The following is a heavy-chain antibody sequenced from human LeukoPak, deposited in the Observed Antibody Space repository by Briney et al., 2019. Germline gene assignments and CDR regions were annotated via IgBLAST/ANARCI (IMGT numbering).Heavy chain of an antibody. V-gene: IGHV3-74*01. CDR1: GFTFSRFS. CDR2: ISADGSST. CDR3: AQSGGTDV. Sequence: GGSLRLSCAASGFTFSRFSMNWVRQVPGKGLVWVSRISADGSSTNYADSVKGRFTISRDNSKNMLYLQMSGLRVEDTSVYYCAQSGGTDVWGQGTTVTVSS. J-gene: IGHJ6*02.